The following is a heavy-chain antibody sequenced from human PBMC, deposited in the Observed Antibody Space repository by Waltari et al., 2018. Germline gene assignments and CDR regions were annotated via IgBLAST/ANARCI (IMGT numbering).Heavy chain of an antibody. CDR1: GFPFDSRY. V-gene: IGHV3-33*01. CDR3: ARGRYSSSSYIDY. CDR2: IWYDGSKE. Sequence: QVQLVESGGGVVQPGRSLRLSCVVSGFPFDSRYRHGVRQSPGKGLEWVADIWYDGSKENYVDSVKGRFRISRDNSKNTVYLQLDRVSADDTAVYFCARGRYSSSSYIDYWGRGTLVTVSS. J-gene: IGHJ4*02. D-gene: IGHD6-6*01.